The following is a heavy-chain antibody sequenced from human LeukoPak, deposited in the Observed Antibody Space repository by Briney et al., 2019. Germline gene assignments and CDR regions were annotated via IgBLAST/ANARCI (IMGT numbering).Heavy chain of an antibody. D-gene: IGHD1-26*01. CDR3: ARVSGSYWDYYYYMDV. CDR2: IYTSGST. CDR1: GGSISSGSYY. J-gene: IGHJ6*03. Sequence: SETLSLTCTVSGGSISSGSYYWSWIRQPAGKGLEWIGRIYTSGSTNYNPSLKSRVTISVDTSKNQFSLKLSSVTAADTAVYYCARVSGSYWDYYYYMDVWGKGTTVTISS. V-gene: IGHV4-61*02.